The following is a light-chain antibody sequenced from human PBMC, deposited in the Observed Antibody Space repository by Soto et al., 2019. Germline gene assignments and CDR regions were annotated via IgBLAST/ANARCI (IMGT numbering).Light chain of an antibody. V-gene: IGLV2-8*01. CDR3: SSYARSNNVV. CDR2: EVN. Sequence: QSALTQPRSVSGSPGQSVTISCTGTSSDVGGYNYVSWYQQHPGKAPKLMIYEVNKRPSGVPDRFSGSKSGNTASLTVSGLQAEDEADYYCSSYARSNNVVFGGGTKLTVL. J-gene: IGLJ2*01. CDR1: SSDVGGYNY.